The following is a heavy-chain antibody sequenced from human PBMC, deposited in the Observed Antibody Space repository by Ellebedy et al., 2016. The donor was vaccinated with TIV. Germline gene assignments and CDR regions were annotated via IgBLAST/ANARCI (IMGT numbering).Heavy chain of an antibody. CDR2: IKNKDAGGTT. V-gene: IGHV3-15*01. Sequence: GGSLRLXXAASGFSFNSAWMSWVRQAPGKGLEWVGRIKNKDAGGTTDYAAPVKGRFTISRDDSKNTLYLQMNSLKTEDTAVYYCTTGPPKEYKWNDGYWGQGTLVTVSS. D-gene: IGHD1-20*01. CDR3: TTGPPKEYKWNDGY. J-gene: IGHJ4*02. CDR1: GFSFNSAW.